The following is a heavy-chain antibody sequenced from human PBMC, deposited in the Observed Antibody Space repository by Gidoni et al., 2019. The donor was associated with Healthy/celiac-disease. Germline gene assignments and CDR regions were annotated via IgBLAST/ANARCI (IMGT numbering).Heavy chain of an antibody. J-gene: IGHJ6*02. Sequence: QVQLVESGGGVVQPGMSLRLSCAASGFTFSSYGMHWVRQAPGKGLEWVAVIWYDGSNKYYADSVKGRFTISRDNSKNTLYLQMNRLRAEDAAVYYCARDNYYDSSGYRLYYYYGMDVWGQGTTVTVSS. CDR1: GFTFSSYG. D-gene: IGHD3-22*01. CDR3: ARDNYYDSSGYRLYYYYGMDV. V-gene: IGHV3-33*01. CDR2: IWYDGSNK.